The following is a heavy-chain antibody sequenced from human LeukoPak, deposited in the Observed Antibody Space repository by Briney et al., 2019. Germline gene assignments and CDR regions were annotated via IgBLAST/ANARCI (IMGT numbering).Heavy chain of an antibody. D-gene: IGHD3-22*01. Sequence: SETLSLTSTVSGGSVSSGSYYWSWIRQPPGKGLEWIGYIYYSGSTNYNPSLKSRVTISVDTSKNQFSLKLSSVTAADTAVYYCAGDSSGFFDYWGQGTLVTVSS. CDR1: GGSVSSGSYY. J-gene: IGHJ4*02. CDR3: AGDSSGFFDY. V-gene: IGHV4-61*01. CDR2: IYYSGST.